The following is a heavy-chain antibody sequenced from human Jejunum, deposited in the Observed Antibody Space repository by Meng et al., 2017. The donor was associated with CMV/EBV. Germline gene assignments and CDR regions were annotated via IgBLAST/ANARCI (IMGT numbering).Heavy chain of an antibody. J-gene: IGHJ4*02. CDR3: ARLSAYYFDY. CDR1: GYTFTYRY. V-gene: IGHV1-46*01. Sequence: QMQPVESGAEVKMPGSSVKVSCKASGYTFTYRYPHWVRQAPGQGLEWMGIIYPSSGSTTYAQKFQGRVTMTSDTSTGTVYMELSSLRSEDTAVYYCARLSAYYFDYWGQGTLVTVSS. CDR2: IYPSSGST.